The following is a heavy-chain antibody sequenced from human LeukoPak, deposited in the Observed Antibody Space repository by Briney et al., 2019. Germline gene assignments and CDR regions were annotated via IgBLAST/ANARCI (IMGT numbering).Heavy chain of an antibody. Sequence: GGSLRLSCAASGFTFSSYAMSWVRQAPGKGLEWVSSVSSSSSYIYYADSVKGRFTISRDNAKNSLYLQMNSLRAEDTAVYYCARMGAAGTDYWGQGTLVTVSS. CDR1: GFTFSSYA. D-gene: IGHD6-13*01. J-gene: IGHJ4*02. CDR2: VSSSSSYI. V-gene: IGHV3-21*01. CDR3: ARMGAAGTDY.